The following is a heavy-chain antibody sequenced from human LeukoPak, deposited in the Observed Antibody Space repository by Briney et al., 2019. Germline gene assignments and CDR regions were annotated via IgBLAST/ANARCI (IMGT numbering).Heavy chain of an antibody. CDR2: ITTSGSI. J-gene: IGHJ4*02. V-gene: IGHV3-23*01. CDR1: GFTFSSYA. CDR3: ANGLWLQWGDY. D-gene: IGHD5-18*01. Sequence: PGGSLRLSCAASGFTFSSYAMTWVRQAPGKGLEWVSSITTSGSIYYADSVKGRFTISRDNSKTTLYLQMNSLRAEDTAVYYCANGLWLQWGDYWGQGTLVTVPS.